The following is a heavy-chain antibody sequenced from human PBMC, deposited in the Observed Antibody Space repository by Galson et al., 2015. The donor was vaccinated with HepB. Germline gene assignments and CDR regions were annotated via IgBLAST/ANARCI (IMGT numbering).Heavy chain of an antibody. J-gene: IGHJ6*02. CDR1: GYSFTNYW. CDR3: AREPRYCSDISGQIDYSYYYGMDV. CDR2: IYPSDSYT. Sequence: SGAEVKTPGESLRISCKGSGYSFTNYWISWVRQMPGKGLEWMGRIYPSDSYTTYSPPFQGHVTISTDRSISTAYLQWSSLKASDTAVYYCAREPRYCSDISGQIDYSYYYGMDVWGQGTTVTVSS. V-gene: IGHV5-10-1*01. D-gene: IGHD2-15*01.